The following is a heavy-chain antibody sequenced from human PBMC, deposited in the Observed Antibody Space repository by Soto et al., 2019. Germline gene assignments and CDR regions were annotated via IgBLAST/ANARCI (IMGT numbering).Heavy chain of an antibody. CDR2: VNGRTGQT. CDR3: ARGKGMVEKYDSYGLDI. D-gene: IGHD2-15*01. J-gene: IGHJ6*02. CDR1: GCTFSTYA. V-gene: IGHV1-3*01. Sequence: ASVKVSCKASGCTFSTYAMHWVRQAPGQSLEWMGWVNGRTGQTKDSQWVQDRVTIDRNAXESKADMALSTLRSEDTAVYYCARGKGMVEKYDSYGLDIWG.